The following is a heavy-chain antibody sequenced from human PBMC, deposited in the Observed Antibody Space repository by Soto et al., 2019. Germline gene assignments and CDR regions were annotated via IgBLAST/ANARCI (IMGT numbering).Heavy chain of an antibody. J-gene: IGHJ4*02. D-gene: IGHD2-2*01. CDR1: GGTISSSSFH. CDR2: IYYSGST. Sequence: SQTQSHTYTVSGGTISSSSFHWIWNRQPPGKGLEWIGSIYYSGSTYYNPSLKSRVNISVDTSKNQFSLKLSSVTAADTAVFYCARGEERVAMPLGYCGQGILVTVSS. CDR3: ARGEERVAMPLGY. V-gene: IGHV4-39*07.